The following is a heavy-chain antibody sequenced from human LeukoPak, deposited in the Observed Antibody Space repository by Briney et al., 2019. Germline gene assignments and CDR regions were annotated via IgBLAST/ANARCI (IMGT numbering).Heavy chain of an antibody. CDR3: ARDPREMATAPFGYYFDC. CDR2: IIPIFGIA. D-gene: IGHD5-24*01. CDR1: GGTFSSYA. V-gene: IGHV1-69*13. J-gene: IGHJ4*02. Sequence: SVKVSCKASGGTFSSYAVSWVRQAPGQGLEWMGGIIPIFGIANYAQKFQGRVTITADESTSTAYMELSSLRSEDTAVYYCARDPREMATAPFGYYFDCWGQGTLVTVSS.